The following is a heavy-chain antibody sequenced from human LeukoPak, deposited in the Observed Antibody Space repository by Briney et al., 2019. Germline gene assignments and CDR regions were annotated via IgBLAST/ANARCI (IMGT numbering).Heavy chain of an antibody. Sequence: KTSETLSLTCTVSGGSISSGSYYWSWIRQPAGKGLEWIGRIYTSGSTNYNPSLKSRVTISVDTSKNQFSLKLSSVTAADTAVYYCVVAVAGMGKDYWGQGTLVTVSS. V-gene: IGHV4-61*02. CDR3: VVAVAGMGKDY. CDR2: IYTSGST. J-gene: IGHJ4*02. D-gene: IGHD6-19*01. CDR1: GGSISSGSYY.